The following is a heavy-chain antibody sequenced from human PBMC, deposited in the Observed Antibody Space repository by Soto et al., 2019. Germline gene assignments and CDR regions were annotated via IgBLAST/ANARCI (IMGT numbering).Heavy chain of an antibody. CDR3: ARVGLDYGDSHAFDI. Sequence: QVQLQESGPGLVKPSGTLSLTCTVSGGSISSSNWWSWVRQPPGKGLEWIGEIYHSGSTNYHPSLKSRVTISVDKSKNQFSLKLSAVTAADTAVYYCARVGLDYGDSHAFDIWGQGTMVTVSS. CDR2: IYHSGST. CDR1: GGSISSSNW. D-gene: IGHD4-17*01. J-gene: IGHJ3*02. V-gene: IGHV4-4*02.